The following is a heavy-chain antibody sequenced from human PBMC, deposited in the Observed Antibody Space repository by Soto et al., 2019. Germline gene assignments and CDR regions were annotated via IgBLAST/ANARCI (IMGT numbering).Heavy chain of an antibody. Sequence: PSETLSLTCNVSGGSVRSYYWSWVRQPAGKPLEWIGRIYTSGSTNYNPSLKSRVSMSVDTSKNQFSLKVTSVTAADTAVYYCARVAIMGATYPVYYFDYWGQGTLVTVSS. CDR3: ARVAIMGATYPVYYFDY. J-gene: IGHJ4*02. V-gene: IGHV4-4*07. CDR1: GGSVRSYY. D-gene: IGHD1-26*01. CDR2: IYTSGST.